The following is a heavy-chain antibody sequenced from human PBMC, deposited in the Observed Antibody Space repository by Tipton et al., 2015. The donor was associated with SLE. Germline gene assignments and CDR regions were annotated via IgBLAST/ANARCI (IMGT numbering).Heavy chain of an antibody. J-gene: IGHJ1*01. CDR2: IYDIGST. Sequence: TLSLTCTVSGGSISSGGYYWSWIRQPAGKGLEWIGYIYDIGSTNYNPSLKSRVTMSVDTSENQLSLKLTFVTAADTAVYYCARARHGGAEYFEHWGQGTLVTVSS. CDR3: ARARHGGAEYFEH. V-gene: IGHV4-61*10. D-gene: IGHD3-3*01. CDR1: GGSISSGGYY.